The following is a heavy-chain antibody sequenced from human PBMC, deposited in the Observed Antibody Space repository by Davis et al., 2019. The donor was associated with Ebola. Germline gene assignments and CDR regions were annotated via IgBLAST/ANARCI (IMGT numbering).Heavy chain of an antibody. CDR2: IYHSGST. CDR1: GGSISSSNW. V-gene: IGHV4-4*02. J-gene: IGHJ5*02. CDR3: ARGGRYCSDGSCTKNWFDP. Sequence: MPGGSLRLSCAVSGGSISSSNWWSWVRQPPGKGLEWIGEIYHSGSTNYNPSLKSRVTISVDKSKNQFSLKLSSVTAADTAVYYCARGGRYCSDGSCTKNWFDPWGQGTLVTVSS. D-gene: IGHD2-15*01.